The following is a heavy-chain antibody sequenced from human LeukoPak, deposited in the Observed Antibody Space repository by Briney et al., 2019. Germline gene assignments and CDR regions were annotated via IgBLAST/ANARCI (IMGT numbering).Heavy chain of an antibody. CDR1: AGSISSYY. J-gene: IGHJ6*02. CDR2: IYYSGST. CDR3: ARLDYNKGFSYYYGMDV. Sequence: PSETLSLTFTVPAGSISSYYWSWIRQPPGKGLEWIGYIYYSGSTNYNPSLKSRVTISIDTSKNQFSLKLSSVTAADTAVYYCARLDYNKGFSYYYGMDVWGQGTTVTVSS. V-gene: IGHV4-59*08. D-gene: IGHD3-10*01.